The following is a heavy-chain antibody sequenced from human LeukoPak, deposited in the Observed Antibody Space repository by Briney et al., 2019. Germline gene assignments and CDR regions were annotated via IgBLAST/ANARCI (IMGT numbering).Heavy chain of an antibody. J-gene: IGHJ4*02. Sequence: GASVKVSCKASGGTFSSYAISWVRQAPGQGLEWMGGIIPIFGTANYAQKFQGRVTITTDESTSTAYMEQSSLRSEDTAVYYCAYNTAAGTIDYWGQGTLVTVSS. V-gene: IGHV1-69*05. D-gene: IGHD6-13*01. CDR1: GGTFSSYA. CDR3: AYNTAAGTIDY. CDR2: IIPIFGTA.